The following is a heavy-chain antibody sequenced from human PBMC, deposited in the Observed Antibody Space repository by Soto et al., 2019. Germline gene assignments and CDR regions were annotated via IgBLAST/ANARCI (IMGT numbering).Heavy chain of an antibody. Sequence: ESGGGLVQPGGSLRLSCAASGFTFGHYGMNWVRQAPGKGLEWVSGISGGGGSTYYADSVKGRFTISRDPSKNTVFLEMNSLRAEDTAVYYCAKGFIVVVTVLRPDDAFDVWGQGTLVTVSS. D-gene: IGHD2-21*02. V-gene: IGHV3-23*01. CDR2: ISGGGGST. CDR1: GFTFGHYG. J-gene: IGHJ3*01. CDR3: AKGFIVVVTVLRPDDAFDV.